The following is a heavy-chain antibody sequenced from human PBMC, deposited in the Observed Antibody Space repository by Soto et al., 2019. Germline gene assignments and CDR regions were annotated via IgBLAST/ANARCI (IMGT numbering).Heavy chain of an antibody. V-gene: IGHV3-30*18. J-gene: IGHJ4*02. Sequence: QVQLVESGGGVVQPGRSLRLSCAASGFTFSDYAMHWVRQAPGKGLEWVAVISYDGSDKYHADSVKGRFTISRDNSKNTLSPQMNSLRVDDTAMYYCAKALGELSPESYDYWGQGTLLTVSS. CDR1: GFTFSDYA. CDR2: ISYDGSDK. D-gene: IGHD3-16*02. CDR3: AKALGELSPESYDY.